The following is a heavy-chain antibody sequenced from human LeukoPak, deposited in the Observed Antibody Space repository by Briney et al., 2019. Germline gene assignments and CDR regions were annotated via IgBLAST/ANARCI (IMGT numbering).Heavy chain of an antibody. D-gene: IGHD3-16*02. CDR3: AKEANYVWGTYRYTLFDY. V-gene: IGHV3-23*01. CDR2: ISGNGGVT. CDR1: GFTFSAFW. Sequence: PGGSLRLSCAASGFTFSAFWMHWVRQAPGKGLEWVSVISGNGGVTYYADSVKGRFTISRDNSKNTLYLQMNSLRAEDTAVYYCAKEANYVWGTYRYTLFDYWGQGTLVTVSS. J-gene: IGHJ4*02.